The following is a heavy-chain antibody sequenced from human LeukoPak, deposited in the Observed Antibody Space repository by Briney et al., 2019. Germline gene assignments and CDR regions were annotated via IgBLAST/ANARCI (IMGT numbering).Heavy chain of an antibody. J-gene: IGHJ4*02. D-gene: IGHD3-3*01. Sequence: SQTLSLTCAISGDSVSSKDAAWNWIRQSPSRGLEWLGRTYYRSQWHNDYAVFVRSRITINPDTSKNQFSLQLRSVTPEDTAVYYCTREWSLLAVGYWFDFWDLGTVVTVSS. CDR1: GDSVSSKDAA. CDR2: TYYRSQWHN. CDR3: TREWSLLAVGYWFDF. V-gene: IGHV6-1*01.